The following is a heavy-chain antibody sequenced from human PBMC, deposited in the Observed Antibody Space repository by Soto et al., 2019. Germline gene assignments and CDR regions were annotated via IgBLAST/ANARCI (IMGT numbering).Heavy chain of an antibody. V-gene: IGHV3-23*01. CDR1: GFTFSSYA. CDR3: AKVKTVSGSYSAFDI. D-gene: IGHD1-26*01. CDR2: ISGSGGST. Sequence: GGSLRLSCATSGFTFSSYAMSWVRQAPGKGLEWVSAISGSGGSTYYADSVKGRFTISRDNSKNTLYLQMNSLRAEDTAVYYCAKVKTVSGSYSAFDIWGQGTMVTVSS. J-gene: IGHJ3*02.